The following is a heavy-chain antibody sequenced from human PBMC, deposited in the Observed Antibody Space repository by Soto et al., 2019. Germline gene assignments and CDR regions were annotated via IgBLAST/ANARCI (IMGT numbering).Heavy chain of an antibody. D-gene: IGHD2-2*01. CDR3: ATALGCRSTSCTLDY. CDR2: IIPVSGAA. CDR1: GGTFGSYA. Sequence: QVQLVQSGAEVKKPGSSVKVSCKASGGTFGSYAFSWVRQAPGQGLEWMGGIIPVSGAAHYAQKFQGRVTITADEYTSTAYMELSSPSSQDTAVYYCATALGCRSTSCTLDYWGQGTRVIVSS. V-gene: IGHV1-69*01. J-gene: IGHJ4*02.